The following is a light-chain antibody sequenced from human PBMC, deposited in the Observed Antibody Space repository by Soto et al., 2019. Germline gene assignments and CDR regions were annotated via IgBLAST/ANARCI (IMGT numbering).Light chain of an antibody. Sequence: QSVLTQPPSASGTSGQRVTITCSGSSSNIGSNPVNWYQQLPGTAPKLFIYSNDQRPTGVPDRFSGSKSGSSGSLAISGLQSEDEADYYCASWDNSLSALVFGGGTQLTVL. J-gene: IGLJ7*01. CDR2: SND. CDR1: SSNIGSNP. V-gene: IGLV1-44*01. CDR3: ASWDNSLSALV.